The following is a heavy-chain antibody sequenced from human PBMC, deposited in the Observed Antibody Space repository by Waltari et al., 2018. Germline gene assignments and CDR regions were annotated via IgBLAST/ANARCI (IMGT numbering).Heavy chain of an antibody. CDR1: GGSISSSSYY. J-gene: IGHJ4*02. D-gene: IGHD3-22*01. CDR2: IYYSGST. CDR3: ARRSAYYDSSGYTDY. V-gene: IGHV4-39*01. Sequence: QLQLQESGPGLVTPSETLSLTCTVSGGSISSSSYYWGWIRQPPGKGLEWIGSIYYSGSTYYNPSLKSRVTISVDTSKNQFSLKLSSVTAADTAVYYCARRSAYYDSSGYTDYWGQGTLVTVSS.